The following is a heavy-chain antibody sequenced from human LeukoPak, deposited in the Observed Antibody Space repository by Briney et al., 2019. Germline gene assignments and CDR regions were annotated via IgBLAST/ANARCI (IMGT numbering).Heavy chain of an antibody. V-gene: IGHV1-24*01. CDR1: GYTLTELS. CDR2: FDPEDGET. D-gene: IGHD2-2*01. CDR3: ATGYCSSTSCYDFDY. Sequence: ASVKVSCKVSGYTLTELSMHWVRQAPGKGLEWMGGFDPEDGETIYAQKFQGRVTMTEDTSTDTAYMELSSLRSEDTAVYYCATGYCSSTSCYDFDYWGRGTLVTVSS. J-gene: IGHJ4*02.